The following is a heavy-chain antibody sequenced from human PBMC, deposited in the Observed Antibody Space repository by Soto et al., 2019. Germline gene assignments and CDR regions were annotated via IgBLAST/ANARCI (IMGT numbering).Heavy chain of an antibody. CDR3: ARGFRRYYDSSGYYYGDFDY. CDR1: GFTFDDYG. V-gene: IGHV3-20*04. CDR2: INWNGVST. Sequence: GGSLRLSCAASGFTFDDYGMSWVRQAPGKGLEWVSAINWNGVSTGYADSVKGRFTISRDNARNSLYLQMNSLRGEDTALYYCARGFRRYYDSSGYYYGDFDYWGQGT. D-gene: IGHD3-22*01. J-gene: IGHJ4*02.